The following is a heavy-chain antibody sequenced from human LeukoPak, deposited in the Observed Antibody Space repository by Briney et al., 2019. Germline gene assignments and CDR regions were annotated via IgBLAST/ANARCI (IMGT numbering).Heavy chain of an antibody. CDR2: ISPNGDNI. CDR1: GFTFSDRY. Sequence: PVGSLRLSCAATGFTFSDRYMSWIRQAPGKGMEWVAYISPNGDNIHYADSVKGRFTISRDNAKNSLFLQVNSLRAEDTAVYYCATESGWLFDYWGQGTLVTVSS. J-gene: IGHJ4*02. CDR3: ATESGWLFDY. D-gene: IGHD5-12*01. V-gene: IGHV3-11*04.